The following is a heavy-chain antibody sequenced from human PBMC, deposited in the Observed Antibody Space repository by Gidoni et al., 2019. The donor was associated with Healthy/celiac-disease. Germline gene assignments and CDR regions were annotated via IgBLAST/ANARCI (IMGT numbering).Heavy chain of an antibody. Sequence: EVQLVESGGGLVQPGGSLRLSCAASGFTFSSYWISWVRQAPGKGLEWVANIKQDGSEKYYVDSVKGRFTISRDNAKNSLYLQMNSLRAEDTAVYYCALVGATAEYFQHWGQGTLVTVSS. CDR2: IKQDGSEK. D-gene: IGHD1-26*01. CDR1: GFTFSSYW. CDR3: ALVGATAEYFQH. V-gene: IGHV3-7*01. J-gene: IGHJ1*01.